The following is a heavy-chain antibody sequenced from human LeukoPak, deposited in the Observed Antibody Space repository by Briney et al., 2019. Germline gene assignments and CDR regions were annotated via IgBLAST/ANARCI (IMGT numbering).Heavy chain of an antibody. D-gene: IGHD2-15*01. Sequence: GESLKISCKGSGYSFTSYWIGWVRQMPGKGLEWMGIIYPGDPDTRYSPSFQGQVTISADKSISTAYLQWSSLKASDTAMYYCARQRRISQDWFDPWGQGTLVTVSS. V-gene: IGHV5-51*01. CDR1: GYSFTSYW. CDR2: IYPGDPDT. CDR3: ARQRRISQDWFDP. J-gene: IGHJ5*02.